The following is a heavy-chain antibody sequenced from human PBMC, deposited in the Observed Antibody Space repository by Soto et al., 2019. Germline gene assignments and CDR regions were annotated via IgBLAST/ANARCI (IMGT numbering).Heavy chain of an antibody. J-gene: IGHJ4*02. CDR3: ARDGGRHSGGIDY. CDR2: IIPIFGTA. D-gene: IGHD1-26*01. CDR1: GGTFSSYS. V-gene: IGHV1-69*01. Sequence: QVQLVQSGAEVKKPGSSVKVSCKASGGTFSSYSINWVRQAPGQGLEWMGEIIPIFGTANYAQKFQVRVTITADEATSTAYMELSSMISEDTAVYYCARDGGRHSGGIDYWGQGTLVTVSS.